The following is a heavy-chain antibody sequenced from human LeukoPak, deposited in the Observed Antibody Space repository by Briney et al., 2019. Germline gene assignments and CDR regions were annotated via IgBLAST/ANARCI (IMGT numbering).Heavy chain of an antibody. CDR2: INQGGSEK. CDR3: ARDVTALDS. V-gene: IGHV3-7*01. D-gene: IGHD2-2*01. Sequence: GGSLRISCAASGFTFSSYWMSWVRQAPEKGLEWVANINQGGSEKYYVDSVRGRFTISRDNAKNSLYLQMNSLRADDTAVYYCARDVTALDSWGQGTLVTVSS. J-gene: IGHJ4*02. CDR1: GFTFSSYW.